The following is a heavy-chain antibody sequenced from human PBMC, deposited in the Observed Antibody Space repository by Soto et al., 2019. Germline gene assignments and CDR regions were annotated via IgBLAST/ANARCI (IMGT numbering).Heavy chain of an antibody. V-gene: IGHV1-8*01. CDR3: ARVRYSSSHNWFDP. D-gene: IGHD6-6*01. CDR2: MNPNSGNT. CDR1: GYTFTSYD. Sequence: QVQLVQSGAEVKKPGASVEVSCKASGYTFTSYDINWVRQATDQGLEWMGWMNPNSGNTGYAQKFRGRVTMTRNTSISTAYMELSSLRSEDTAVYYCARVRYSSSHNWFDPWGQGTLVTVSS. J-gene: IGHJ5*02.